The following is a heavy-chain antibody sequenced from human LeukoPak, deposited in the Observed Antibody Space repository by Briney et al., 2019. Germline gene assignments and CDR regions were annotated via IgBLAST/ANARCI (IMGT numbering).Heavy chain of an antibody. D-gene: IGHD3-10*01. Sequence: SETLSLTCTVSGGSISSYYWSWIRQPPGKGLEWIGYIYYSGSTNYNPSLKSRVTISVDTSKNQFSLKLSSVTAADTAVYYCARFITMVRGVIIRWFDPWGQGTLVTVSS. CDR2: IYYSGST. CDR1: GGSISSYY. V-gene: IGHV4-59*08. J-gene: IGHJ5*02. CDR3: ARFITMVRGVIIRWFDP.